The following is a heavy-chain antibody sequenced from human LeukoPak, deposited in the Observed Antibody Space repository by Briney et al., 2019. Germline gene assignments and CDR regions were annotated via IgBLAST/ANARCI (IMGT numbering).Heavy chain of an antibody. J-gene: IGHJ3*02. CDR2: IYYSGST. CDR3: ARESQREPGAFDI. V-gene: IGHV4-61*08. Sequence: SETLSLTCTVSGGSISSGGYYWSWIRQPPGKGLEWIGYIYYSGSTNYNPSLKSRVTISVDTSKNQFSLKLTSVTAADTAVYYCARESQREPGAFDIWGQGTMVTVSS. D-gene: IGHD1-1*01. CDR1: GGSISSGGYY.